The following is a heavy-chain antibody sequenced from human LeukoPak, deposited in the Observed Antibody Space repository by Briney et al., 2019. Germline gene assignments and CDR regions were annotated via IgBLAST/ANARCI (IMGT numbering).Heavy chain of an antibody. J-gene: IGHJ4*02. V-gene: IGHV2-5*01. CDR3: ARVDSPGY. D-gene: IGHD5-12*01. Sequence: APGPTLVNPIQTLTLTCTFSGFSLSTSEVGVGWIRQPPGKALEWLALIYWNDDKRYSPSLKTRLNITKDTSKNQVVLTMTNMDPVNTATYYCARVDSPGYWGQGTLVTVSS. CDR2: IYWNDDK. CDR1: GFSLSTSEVG.